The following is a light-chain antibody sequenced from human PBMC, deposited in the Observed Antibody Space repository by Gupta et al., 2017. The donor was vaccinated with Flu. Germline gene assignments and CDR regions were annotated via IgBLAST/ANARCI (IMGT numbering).Light chain of an antibody. CDR3: DEFAGGTDV. Sequence: QSVTISCTGSSSDVGAYNYVSWYQQHPAKALILSIYEVSARPSGVPDRFYGSKTGTTASLTVAGLQVEDDSYYYSDEFAGGTDVFGTGTKVTVL. CDR2: EVS. J-gene: IGLJ1*01. CDR1: SSDVGAYNY. V-gene: IGLV2-8*01.